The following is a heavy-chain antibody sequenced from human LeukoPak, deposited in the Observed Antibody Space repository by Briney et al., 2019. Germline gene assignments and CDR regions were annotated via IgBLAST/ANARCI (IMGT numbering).Heavy chain of an antibody. CDR2: ISSTSVST. D-gene: IGHD2-8*02. CDR3: TKLPSAWWLGNYFDY. Sequence: GGSLRLSCAASGFTFSTYAMSWVRQAPGKGLEWVSAISSTSVSTYYADSVKGRFTISRGNSNNTLFLQMNSLRAEDTATYYCTKLPSAWWLGNYFDYWGQGTLVTVSS. CDR1: GFTFSTYA. J-gene: IGHJ4*02. V-gene: IGHV3-23*01.